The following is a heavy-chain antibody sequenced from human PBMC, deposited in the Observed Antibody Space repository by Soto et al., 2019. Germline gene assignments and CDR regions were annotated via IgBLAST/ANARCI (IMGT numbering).Heavy chain of an antibody. CDR3: ARDGLLGYFDY. V-gene: IGHV3-30-3*01. CDR2: ISYDGSNK. Sequence: QVQLVESGGGVVQPGRSLRLSCAASGFTFSSYAMHWVRQAPGKGLEWVAVISYDGSNKYYADSEKGRFTISRENSKNTLYQQMNSLRAEDTAVYYCARDGLLGYFDYWGHGTLVTVSS. D-gene: IGHD2-15*01. J-gene: IGHJ4*01. CDR1: GFTFSSYA.